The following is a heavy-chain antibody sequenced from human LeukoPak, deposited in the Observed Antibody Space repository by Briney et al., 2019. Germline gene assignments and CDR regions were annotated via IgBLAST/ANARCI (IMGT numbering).Heavy chain of an antibody. CDR2: IYSGGRT. J-gene: IGHJ4*02. V-gene: IGHV3-53*01. D-gene: IGHD5-24*01. Sequence: GGSLRLSCAASRVTLISNYISWFRQAPVIRLESVSIIYSGGRTYSADSVKGRFTISRDNSQNTLYLQMNSLRAEDTAVYYCAKSRYNRFDYWGKGILVTVSS. CDR1: RVTLISNY. CDR3: AKSRYNRFDY.